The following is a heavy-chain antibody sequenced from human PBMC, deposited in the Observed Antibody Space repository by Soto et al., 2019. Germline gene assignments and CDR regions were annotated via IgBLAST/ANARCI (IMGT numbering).Heavy chain of an antibody. V-gene: IGHV1-69*01. CDR2: IIPIFGTA. J-gene: IGHJ3*02. CDR3: AREGRSNYVQYDAFDI. Sequence: QVQLVQSGAEVKKPGSSVKVSCKASGGTFSSYAISWVRQAPGQGLEWMGGIIPIFGTANYARKFQGRVTITADESTSTAYMELSSLRSEDTAVYYCAREGRSNYVQYDAFDIWGQGTMVTVSS. D-gene: IGHD4-4*01. CDR1: GGTFSSYA.